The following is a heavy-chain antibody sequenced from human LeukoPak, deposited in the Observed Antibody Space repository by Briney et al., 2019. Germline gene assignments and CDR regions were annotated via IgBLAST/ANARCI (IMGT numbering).Heavy chain of an antibody. V-gene: IGHV3-23*01. CDR1: GFTFNSFA. J-gene: IGHJ4*02. CDR3: AKSLGVGGYTRYKGFDQ. D-gene: IGHD3-16*02. CDR2: IRGSDGSS. Sequence: GGSLRLSCAASGFTFNSFAMNWVRQAPGKGLEWVSSIRGSDGSSHYADFVKGRFTISRDNSKDTLHLQMNSLRAEDTAVYYCAKSLGVGGYTRYKGFDQWGQGTLVTVSS.